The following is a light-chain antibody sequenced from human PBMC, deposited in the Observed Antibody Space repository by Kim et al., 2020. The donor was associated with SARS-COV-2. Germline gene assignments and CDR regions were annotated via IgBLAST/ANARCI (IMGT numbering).Light chain of an antibody. J-gene: IGKJ2*01. CDR3: QQYNDWPPGS. CDR2: AAS. Sequence: LLTQSPATLSVSPGERVTLSCRASQSVYTNLAWYQQKPGQAPRLLIYAASTRDTGVPGRFSGGGSGTDFTLTISNLQSEDFAVYHCQQYNDWPPGSFGQGTKLEIK. CDR1: QSVYTN. V-gene: IGKV3-15*01.